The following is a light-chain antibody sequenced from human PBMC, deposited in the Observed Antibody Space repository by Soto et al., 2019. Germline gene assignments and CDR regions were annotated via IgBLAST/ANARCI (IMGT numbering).Light chain of an antibody. CDR2: SAS. V-gene: IGKV1-39*01. J-gene: IGKJ4*01. CDR3: QQSYNAPRT. CDR1: QTIRTF. Sequence: DIPLTQSPDSLSASVGDRVTITCRASQTIRTFLNWYQQKSGKAPKVLIYSASTLQSGVPSRFSGSGSGTDFTLTINSLQPEDFATYYCQQSYNAPRTFGGGTKGEIK.